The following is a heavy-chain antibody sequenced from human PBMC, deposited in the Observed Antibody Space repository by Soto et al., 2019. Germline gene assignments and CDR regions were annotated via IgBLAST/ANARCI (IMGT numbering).Heavy chain of an antibody. V-gene: IGHV1-46*01. CDR2: INPSGGST. Sequence: QVQLVQSGAEVKKPGASVKVSCKASGYTFTSYYMHWVRQAPGQGLEWMGIINPSGGSTSYAQKFHGRVTVTWETSTSTVYMEVSSLRSEDTAVYYCARGAGMGTDAFDIWGQGIMVTVSS. J-gene: IGHJ3*02. CDR3: ARGAGMGTDAFDI. CDR1: GYTFTSYY. D-gene: IGHD7-27*01.